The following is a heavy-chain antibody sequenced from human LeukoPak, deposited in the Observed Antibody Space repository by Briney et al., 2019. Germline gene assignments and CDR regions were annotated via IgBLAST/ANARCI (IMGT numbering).Heavy chain of an antibody. CDR1: GFTVSSNY. CDR2: IYSDGTT. V-gene: IGHV3-53*01. Sequence: GGSLRLSCTVSGFTVSSNYMTWVRQAPGKGLEWVSVIYSDGTTYNADSVKGRFTISRDNSKNTLYLQINSLRAEDTAVYYCARGIAAAGTGLYNWGQGTLLTVSS. D-gene: IGHD6-13*01. J-gene: IGHJ4*02. CDR3: ARGIAAAGTGLYN.